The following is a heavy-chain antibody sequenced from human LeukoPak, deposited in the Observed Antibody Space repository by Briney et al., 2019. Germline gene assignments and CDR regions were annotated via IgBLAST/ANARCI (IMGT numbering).Heavy chain of an antibody. J-gene: IGHJ6*03. CDR2: ISGSGGST. CDR3: AKGHRPYSNYYYYYMDV. Sequence: GGSLRLSCAASGFTFSSYAMSWVRQAPGKGLEWVSAISGSGGSTYYADSVKGRFTISRDNSKNTLYLQMNSLRAEDTAVYYCAKGHRPYSNYYYYYMDVWGKGTTVTVSS. V-gene: IGHV3-23*01. D-gene: IGHD4-11*01. CDR1: GFTFSSYA.